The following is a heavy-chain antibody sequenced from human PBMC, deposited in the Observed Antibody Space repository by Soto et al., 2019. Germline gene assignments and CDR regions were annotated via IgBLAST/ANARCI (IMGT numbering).Heavy chain of an antibody. J-gene: IGHJ6*02. D-gene: IGHD2-15*01. V-gene: IGHV5-10-1*01. CDR2: IAPSDSYT. CDR1: GYSFTSYW. Sequence: GESLKISCKGSGYSFTSYWISWVRQMPGKGLEWMGRIAPSDSYTNYSPSFQGHVTISADKSISTASLQWSSLKASDSAMYYCSKHKLQPRPQGGCCYDYYYGMDMWSQGASV. CDR3: SKHKLQPRPQGGCCYDYYYGMDM.